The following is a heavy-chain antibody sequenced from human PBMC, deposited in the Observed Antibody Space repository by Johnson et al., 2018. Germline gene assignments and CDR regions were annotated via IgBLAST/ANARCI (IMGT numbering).Heavy chain of an antibody. J-gene: IGHJ6*03. CDR2: IYDSGST. V-gene: IGHV4-59*01. D-gene: IGHD1-1*01. CDR3: AGVRTTGYYYYMDV. Sequence: QVQLVESGPGLVKPSETLSLTCTVSGGSISSYYWSWIRQPPGKGLEWIGYIYDSGSTNYKPSLKSRVTISVDTSKNQFSLRLSSVTAADTAVYYCAGVRTTGYYYYMDVGGKVPTVTVSS. CDR1: GGSISSYY.